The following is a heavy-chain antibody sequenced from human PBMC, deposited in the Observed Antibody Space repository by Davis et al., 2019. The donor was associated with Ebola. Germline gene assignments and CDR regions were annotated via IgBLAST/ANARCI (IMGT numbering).Heavy chain of an antibody. Sequence: GESLKISCTDSVITFSSYAMTWVRQAPGKGLEWVSVFYSGGSTYYADSVKGRFTISRHNSKNTLYLQMNSLRAEDTAVYYCARYHRGIAAADPWGQGTLVTVSS. V-gene: IGHV3-53*04. J-gene: IGHJ5*02. CDR1: VITFSSYA. CDR3: ARYHRGIAAADP. CDR2: FYSGGST. D-gene: IGHD6-13*01.